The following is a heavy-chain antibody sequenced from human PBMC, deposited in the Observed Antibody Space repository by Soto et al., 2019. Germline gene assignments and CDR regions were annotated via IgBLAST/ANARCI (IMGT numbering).Heavy chain of an antibody. Sequence: QVQLVESGGGVVQPGRSLRLSCAASGFTFSSYGMHWVRQAPGKGLEWVAVIWYDGSNKYYADSVKGRFTISRDNSKNTLYLQMNSLRAEDTAVYYCARAPTLWFGELPSDYWGQGTLVTVSS. CDR3: ARAPTLWFGELPSDY. CDR2: IWYDGSNK. V-gene: IGHV3-33*01. J-gene: IGHJ4*02. CDR1: GFTFSSYG. D-gene: IGHD3-10*01.